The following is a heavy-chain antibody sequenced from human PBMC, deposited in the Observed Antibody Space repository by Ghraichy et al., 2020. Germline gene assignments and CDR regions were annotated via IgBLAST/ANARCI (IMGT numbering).Heavy chain of an antibody. CDR2: IKSDGSST. D-gene: IGHD2-15*01. V-gene: IGHV3-74*01. Sequence: GGSLRLSCAASGFTLSNYWMHWVRQVPGKGLVWVSRIKSDGSSTTYADSVKGRFTISRNNAKNTLYLQMNSLRAEDTAVYHCAREHCSGGSCFFGTGGSHFDCWRQGPLAAASS. J-gene: IGHJ4*02. CDR3: AREHCSGGSCFFGTGGSHFDC. CDR1: GFTLSNYW.